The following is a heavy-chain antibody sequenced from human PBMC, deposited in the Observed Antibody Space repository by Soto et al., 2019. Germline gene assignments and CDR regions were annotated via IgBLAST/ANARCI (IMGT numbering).Heavy chain of an antibody. D-gene: IGHD1-26*01. CDR3: AHRKGGTFDY. V-gene: IGHV2-5*01. CDR2: IYWHDEI. Sequence: QITLKESGPPLVKPTQTLTLTCTFYGFSLATSGEAVGWIRQPPGKALEWLALIYWHDEIHYSPSLNNRLTISKDTPKNQVVLTVTNMDPVDTATYYCAHRKGGTFDYWGQGALVTVSS. CDR1: GFSLATSGEA. J-gene: IGHJ4*02.